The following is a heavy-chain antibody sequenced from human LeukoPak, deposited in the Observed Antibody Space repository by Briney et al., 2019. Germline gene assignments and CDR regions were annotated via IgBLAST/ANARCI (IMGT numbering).Heavy chain of an antibody. CDR2: IYPGDSDT. V-gene: IGHV5-51*01. Sequence: GESLKISCKGSGYSFTSYWIGWVRQMPGKGLEWMGIIYPGDSDTRYSPSFQGQVTTSADKSISTAYLQWSSLKASDTAMYYCARTHSSGWYELRAFDIWGQGTMVTVSS. CDR3: ARTHSSGWYELRAFDI. D-gene: IGHD6-19*01. J-gene: IGHJ3*02. CDR1: GYSFTSYW.